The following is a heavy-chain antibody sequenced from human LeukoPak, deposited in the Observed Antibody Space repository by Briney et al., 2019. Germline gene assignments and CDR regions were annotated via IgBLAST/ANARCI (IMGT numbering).Heavy chain of an antibody. J-gene: IGHJ4*02. CDR2: INPNSGGT. D-gene: IGHD3-22*01. CDR3: ARDGIPRYYYDSSGLGFY. CDR1: GYTFTGYY. V-gene: IGHV1-2*02. Sequence: GASVKVSCKASGYTFTGYYMHWVRQAPGQGLEWMGWINPNSGGTNYAQKFQGRVTMTRDTSISTAYMELSRLRSDDTAVYYCARDGIPRYYYDSSGLGFYWGQGTLVTVSS.